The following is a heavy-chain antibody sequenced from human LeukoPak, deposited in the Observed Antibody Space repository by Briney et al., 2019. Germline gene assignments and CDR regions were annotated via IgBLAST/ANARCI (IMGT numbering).Heavy chain of an antibody. Sequence: SETLSLTCTVSGGSISSYYWSWIRQPAGKGLEWIGRIYTSGSTNYNPSLKSRVTMSVDTSKNQSSLKLSSVTAADTAVYYCARSGSSWYWDGEDYWGQGTLVTVSS. D-gene: IGHD6-13*01. CDR1: GGSISSYY. CDR3: ARSGSSWYWDGEDY. V-gene: IGHV4-4*07. J-gene: IGHJ4*02. CDR2: IYTSGST.